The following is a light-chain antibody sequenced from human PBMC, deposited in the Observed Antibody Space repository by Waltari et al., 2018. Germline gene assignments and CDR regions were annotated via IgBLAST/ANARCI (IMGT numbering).Light chain of an antibody. J-gene: IGKJ2*01. CDR1: QSVSSN. CDR3: QQYKNWPPTYT. Sequence: EIVIMHSPATLAVSPGERATLSCRAIQSVSSNLAWYQKKPGQAPRLLMYGESTRATGIPSRFSGSGSGTEFTLTISSLQSEDFAVYYWQQYKNWPPTYTFGQGTKLEIK. CDR2: GES. V-gene: IGKV3-15*01.